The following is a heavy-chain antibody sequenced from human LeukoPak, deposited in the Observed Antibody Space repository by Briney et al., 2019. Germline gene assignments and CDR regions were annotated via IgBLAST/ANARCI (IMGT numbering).Heavy chain of an antibody. D-gene: IGHD4-11*01. Sequence: GASVKVSCKASGGTFSSYAISWVRQAPGQGLEWMGGIIPIFGTANYAQKFQGRVTITTDESTSTAYMELSSLRSEDTAVYYCARDNGYSNYGWFDPWGQGTLVTVSS. CDR1: GGTFSSYA. J-gene: IGHJ5*02. V-gene: IGHV1-69*05. CDR2: IIPIFGTA. CDR3: ARDNGYSNYGWFDP.